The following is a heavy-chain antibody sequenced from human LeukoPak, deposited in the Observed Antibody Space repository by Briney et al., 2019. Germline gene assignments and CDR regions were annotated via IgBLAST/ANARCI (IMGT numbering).Heavy chain of an antibody. D-gene: IGHD5-24*01. CDR3: ARDLRDGYNYYYGMDV. CDR2: ISSSSSYI. V-gene: IGHV3-21*01. CDR1: GFTFSSYS. Sequence: NAGGSLRLSCAASGFTFSSYSMNWVRQAPGKGLEWVSSISSSSSYIYYADSVKGRFTISRDNAKNSLYLQMNSLRAEDTAVYYCARDLRDGYNYYYGMDVWGQGTTVTVSS. J-gene: IGHJ6*02.